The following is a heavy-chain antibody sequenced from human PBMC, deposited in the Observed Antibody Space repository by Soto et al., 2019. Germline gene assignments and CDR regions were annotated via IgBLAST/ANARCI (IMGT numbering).Heavy chain of an antibody. V-gene: IGHV4-61*01. CDR1: GGSVTSGNNY. Sequence: QVQLQQSGPGLVKPSETLTLTCTVSGGSVTSGNNYWSWIRQSPGKGLEWIGYIYSSGTTNYNLSLNSRVTVSLDTSKSQFSLRLSSMTAADTAVYFCARDRGVGCSGGRCYFYAMDVWGQGTTVTVAS. CDR2: IYSSGTT. D-gene: IGHD2-15*01. J-gene: IGHJ6*02. CDR3: ARDRGVGCSGGRCYFYAMDV.